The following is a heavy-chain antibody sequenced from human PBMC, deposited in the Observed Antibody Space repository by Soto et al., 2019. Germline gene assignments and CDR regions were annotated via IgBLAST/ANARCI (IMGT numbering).Heavy chain of an antibody. CDR2: INHSGST. J-gene: IGHJ5*02. D-gene: IGHD2-21*02. Sequence: PSETLSLTCAVYGGSFSGYYWSWIRPPPGKGLEWIGEINHSGSTNYNPSLKSRVTISVDTSKNQFSLKLSSVTAADTAVYYCARGMTAGFDPWGQGTLVTVSS. CDR1: GGSFSGYY. V-gene: IGHV4-34*01. CDR3: ARGMTAGFDP.